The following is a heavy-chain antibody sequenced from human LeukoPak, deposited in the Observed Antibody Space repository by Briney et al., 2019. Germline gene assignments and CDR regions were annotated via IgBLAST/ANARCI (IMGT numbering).Heavy chain of an antibody. CDR2: ISASGGNT. J-gene: IGHJ4*02. CDR1: GFTFNSYG. D-gene: IGHD3-22*01. CDR3: AKDIVVVPEDY. V-gene: IGHV3-23*01. Sequence: GGSLRLSCAASGFTFNSYGMSWVRQAPGKGLEWVSSISASGGNTYYADSVKGRFTISRDNSKNTLYLQMNSLRAEDTAIYYCAKDIVVVPEDYWGQGTLVIVSS.